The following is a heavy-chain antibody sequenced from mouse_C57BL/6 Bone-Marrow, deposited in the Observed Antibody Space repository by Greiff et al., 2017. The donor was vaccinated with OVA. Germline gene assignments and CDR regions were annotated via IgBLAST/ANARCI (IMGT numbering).Heavy chain of an antibody. CDR3: AVLDAMDY. J-gene: IGHJ4*01. CDR2: ISNGGGRT. Sequence: EVKLMESGGGLVQPGGSLKLSCAASGFTFSDFYMYWIRQTPEKRLEWVAYISNGGGRTYYPDTVKGRFTISRDNAKNTLYLQMSHLKSEDTAMYYCAVLDAMDYWGQGTSVTVSS. V-gene: IGHV5-12*01. CDR1: GFTFSDFY.